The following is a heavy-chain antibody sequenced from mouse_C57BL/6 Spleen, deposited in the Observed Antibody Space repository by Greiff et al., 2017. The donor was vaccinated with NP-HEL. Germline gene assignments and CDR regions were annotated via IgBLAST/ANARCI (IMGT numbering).Heavy chain of an antibody. D-gene: IGHD1-1*01. V-gene: IGHV1-26*01. CDR1: GYTFTDYY. CDR2: INPNNGGT. J-gene: IGHJ1*03. CDR3: ARLLRYPYWYFDV. Sequence: EVQLQQSGPELVKPGASVKISCKASGYTFTDYYMNWVKQSHGKSLEWIGDINPNNGGTSYNQKFKGKATLTVDKSSSTAYMELRRLTSEDSAVYYCARLLRYPYWYFDVWGTGTTVTVSS.